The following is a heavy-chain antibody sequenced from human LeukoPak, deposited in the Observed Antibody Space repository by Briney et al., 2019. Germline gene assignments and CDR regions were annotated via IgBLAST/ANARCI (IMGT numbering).Heavy chain of an antibody. CDR1: GFTFNDYA. Sequence: GGSLRLSCTASGFTFNDYAMVWVRQAPGKGLGWVSTIGGAGGNTFYADAVRGRFTISRDNSKNTLYLQMNSLRAEDTAVYYCAKDRRIDSSGYYYDYWGQGTLVTVSS. J-gene: IGHJ4*02. CDR2: IGGAGGNT. D-gene: IGHD3-22*01. CDR3: AKDRRIDSSGYYYDY. V-gene: IGHV3-23*01.